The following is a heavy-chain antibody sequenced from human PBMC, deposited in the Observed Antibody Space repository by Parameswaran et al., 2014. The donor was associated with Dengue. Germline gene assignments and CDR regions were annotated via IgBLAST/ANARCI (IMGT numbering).Heavy chain of an antibody. V-gene: IGHV4-34*01. CDR3: ARLIAVASFGGYYYGMDV. D-gene: IGHD6-19*01. J-gene: IGHJ6*02. CDR2: INHSGST. Sequence: PGKGLEWIGEINHSGSTNYNPSLKSRVTISVDTSKNQFSLKLSSVTAADTAVYYCARLIAVASFGGYYYGMDVWGQGTTVTVSS.